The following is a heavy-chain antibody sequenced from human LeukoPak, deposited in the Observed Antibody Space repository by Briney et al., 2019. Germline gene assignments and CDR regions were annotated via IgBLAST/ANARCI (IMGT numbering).Heavy chain of an antibody. CDR2: INTDGRTT. CDR3: ARGGGGLGV. J-gene: IGHJ6*02. CDR1: GFTFSSYA. Sequence: GGSLRLSCAASGFTFSSYAMHWVRQPPGKGLVWASYINTDGRTTKYADSVRGRFTISRDNAKNTLYLQMNSLRAEDTAVYYCARGGGGLGVWGQGTTVTVSS. V-gene: IGHV3-74*03.